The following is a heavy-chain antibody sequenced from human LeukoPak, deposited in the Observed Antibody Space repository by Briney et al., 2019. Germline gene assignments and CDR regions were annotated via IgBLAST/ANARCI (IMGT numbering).Heavy chain of an antibody. J-gene: IGHJ4*02. CDR1: GGSFSGYY. CDR2: INHSGST. Sequence: SETLSLTCAVYGGSFSGYYWSWIRQPPGKGLEWIGEINHSGSTNYNPSLKSRVTISVDTSKNQFSLKLSSVTAADTAVYYCARGRRGPDHWGQGTLVTVSS. V-gene: IGHV4-34*01. D-gene: IGHD3-10*01. CDR3: ARGRRGPDH.